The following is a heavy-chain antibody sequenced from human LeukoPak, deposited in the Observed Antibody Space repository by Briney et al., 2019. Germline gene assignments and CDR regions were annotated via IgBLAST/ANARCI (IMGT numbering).Heavy chain of an antibody. CDR2: TSAYNGNT. V-gene: IGHV1-18*01. CDR3: ARDLSGDWEYYDSSGSQADAFDI. CDR1: GYTFTSYG. J-gene: IGHJ3*02. D-gene: IGHD3-22*01. Sequence: ASVKVSCKASGYTFTSYGISWVRQAPGQGLEWMGWTSAYNGNTNYAQKLQGRVTMTTDTSTSTAYMELRSLRSDDTAVYYCARDLSGDWEYYDSSGSQADAFDIWGQGTMVTVSS.